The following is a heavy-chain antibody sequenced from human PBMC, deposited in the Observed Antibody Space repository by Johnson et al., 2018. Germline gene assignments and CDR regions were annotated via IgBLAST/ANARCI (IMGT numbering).Heavy chain of an antibody. CDR1: GFTFSSYA. CDR3: AREGPFYYMDV. J-gene: IGHJ6*03. CDR2: ISYDGSNT. Sequence: QVQLVQSGGGVVQXGRSXRLXCAASGFTFSSYAMPWVRQAPGKGLEWVAVISYDGSNTYYADSVKGRFTISRDNSKNTLSLQMNSLRAEDTAVYYCAREGPFYYMDVWGKGTTVTVSS. V-gene: IGHV3-30-3*01.